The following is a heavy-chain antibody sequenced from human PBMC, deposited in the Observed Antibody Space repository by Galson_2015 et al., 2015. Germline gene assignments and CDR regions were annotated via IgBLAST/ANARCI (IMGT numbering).Heavy chain of an antibody. J-gene: IGHJ4*02. Sequence: SLRLSCAASGFTFRNYGMHWVRQAPGKGLEWVAVIWYDGSNQDYADSVKGRFTISRDNSKNTLYLQMYSLRVEDTAVYYCTSGLGLLKGFDYWGQGTLVTVS. CDR3: TSGLGLLKGFDY. V-gene: IGHV3-33*01. CDR1: GFTFRNYG. CDR2: IWYDGSNQ. D-gene: IGHD2-15*01.